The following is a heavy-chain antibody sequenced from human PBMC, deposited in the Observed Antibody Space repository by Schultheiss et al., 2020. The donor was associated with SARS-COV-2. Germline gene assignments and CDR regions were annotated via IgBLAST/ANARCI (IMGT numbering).Heavy chain of an antibody. J-gene: IGHJ3*02. Sequence: GGSLRLSCAASGFTFSNSAMNWVRQAPGKGLEWVSTISGDATSTYYADSVKGRFTISRDNSKNTLYLQMNSLRAEDTAVYYCARVRSGTDAFDIWGQGTMVTVSS. CDR3: ARVRSGTDAFDI. V-gene: IGHV3-23*01. CDR2: ISGDATST. CDR1: GFTFSNSA. D-gene: IGHD3-10*01.